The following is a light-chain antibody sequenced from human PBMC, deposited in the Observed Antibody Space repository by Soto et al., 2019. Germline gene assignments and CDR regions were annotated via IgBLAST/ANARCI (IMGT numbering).Light chain of an antibody. CDR2: GAS. CDR3: QQRSNWPPT. V-gene: IGKV3-11*01. CDR1: QSVSSS. Sequence: EIVLTQSPATLSLSPGERATLSCRASQSVSSSLAWYQQKVGQAPRLVIYGASNRATGSPARFSGSGSGTDFTLTISSLETEDFAVYYCQQRSNWPPTFGGGTKVEIK. J-gene: IGKJ4*01.